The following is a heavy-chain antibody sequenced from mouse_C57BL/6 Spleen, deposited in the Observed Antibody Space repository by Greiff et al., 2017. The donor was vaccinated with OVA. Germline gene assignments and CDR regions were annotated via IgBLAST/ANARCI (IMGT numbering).Heavy chain of an antibody. V-gene: IGHV1-53*01. D-gene: IGHD2-4*01. CDR3: ARSSYDYDDYYAMDY. J-gene: IGHJ4*01. CDR1: GYTFTSYW. CDR2: INPSNGGT. Sequence: QVQLQQPGTELVKPGASVKLSCKASGYTFTSYWMHWVKQRPGQGLEWIGNINPSNGGTNYNEKFKSKATLTVDKSSSTAYIQLSSLTSEDSAVYYCARSSYDYDDYYAMDYWGQGTSVTVSS.